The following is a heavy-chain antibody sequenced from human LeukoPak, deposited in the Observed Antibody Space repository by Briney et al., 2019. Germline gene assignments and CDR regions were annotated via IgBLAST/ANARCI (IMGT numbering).Heavy chain of an antibody. Sequence: ASVKVSCKASGYSFPNYGISWVRQAPGQGLEWMGRISVHNGDVICAPKFQGRVTMTTDTSTTTAYMGLRSLRFDDTAVYYCARYNTLLRGVTTSDYWGQGTLVTVSS. V-gene: IGHV1-18*01. CDR1: GYSFPNYG. J-gene: IGHJ4*02. CDR3: ARYNTLLRGVTTSDY. D-gene: IGHD3-10*01. CDR2: ISVHNGDV.